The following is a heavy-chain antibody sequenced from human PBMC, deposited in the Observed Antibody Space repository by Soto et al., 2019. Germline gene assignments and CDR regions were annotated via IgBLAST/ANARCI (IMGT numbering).Heavy chain of an antibody. CDR3: AIESGGSAFDI. J-gene: IGHJ3*02. D-gene: IGHD6-25*01. Sequence: QLQRQESGSGLVKPAQNLSLTCAVSGGSISSGGCSWSWIRQPPGKGLEWIGYVYHSGTTYYNPSLKSRVTISVDRSTYQLPLNLRSVTAADTAVYYCAIESGGSAFDIWGQGTMVTVSS. CDR2: VYHSGTT. V-gene: IGHV4-30-2*01. CDR1: GGSISSGGCS.